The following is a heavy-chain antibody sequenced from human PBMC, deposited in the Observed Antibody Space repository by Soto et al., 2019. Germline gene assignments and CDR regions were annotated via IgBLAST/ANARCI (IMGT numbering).Heavy chain of an antibody. J-gene: IGHJ4*02. CDR1: GYTFTSYA. V-gene: IGHV1-3*01. Sequence: QVQLVQCGAEVKKPGASVNVSCNASGYTFTSYAMRWVRHAAEQRLEWMGWINAGNGNTKYSQKFQGRVTITRDTSASTPYMVLCSLRSEDTAVYYCARESGTHGGHWGQGTLVIVSS. CDR3: ARESGTHGGH. CDR2: INAGNGNT. D-gene: IGHD2-15*01.